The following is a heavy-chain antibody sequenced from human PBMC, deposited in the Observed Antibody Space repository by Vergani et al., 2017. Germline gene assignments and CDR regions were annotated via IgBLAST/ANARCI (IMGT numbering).Heavy chain of an antibody. Sequence: QVQLVESGGGVVQPGRSLRLSCAASGFTFSSYGMHWVRQAPGKGLEWVAVISYDGSNKYYADSVKGRFTISRDNSKNTLYLQMNSLRAEDTAVYYCARDLLDQYDFWSGYIDDIDYWGQGTLVTVSS. CDR2: ISYDGSNK. D-gene: IGHD3-3*01. CDR3: ARDLLDQYDFWSGYIDDIDY. V-gene: IGHV3-30*03. CDR1: GFTFSSYG. J-gene: IGHJ4*02.